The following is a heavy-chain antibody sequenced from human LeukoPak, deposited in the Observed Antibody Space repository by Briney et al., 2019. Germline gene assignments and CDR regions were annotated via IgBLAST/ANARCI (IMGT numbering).Heavy chain of an antibody. Sequence: GGSLRLSCAASGFTFSSYGMHWVRQAPGKGLEWVAFIRYDGSNKYYADSVKGRFTISRDNSKNTLYLQMNSLRAEDTAVYYCARGRPTLFTFGGDDRPHDAFDIWGQGTMVTVSS. J-gene: IGHJ3*02. V-gene: IGHV3-30*02. CDR1: GFTFSSYG. CDR3: ARGRPTLFTFGGDDRPHDAFDI. CDR2: IRYDGSNK. D-gene: IGHD3-16*01.